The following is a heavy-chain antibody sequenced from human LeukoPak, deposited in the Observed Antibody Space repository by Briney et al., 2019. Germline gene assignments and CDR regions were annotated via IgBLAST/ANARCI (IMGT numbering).Heavy chain of an antibody. Sequence: PGGSLRLSCAASGFTVSSNYMSWVRQGPGKGLECVSVISNDGDTYYADSVKGRFTISRDNSKNTLYLQMNSLRAEDTAVYYCARDFAWRGPRFDYWGQGTLVTVSS. CDR1: GFTVSSNY. CDR2: ISNDGDT. D-gene: IGHD1-14*01. CDR3: ARDFAWRGPRFDY. J-gene: IGHJ4*02. V-gene: IGHV3-66*02.